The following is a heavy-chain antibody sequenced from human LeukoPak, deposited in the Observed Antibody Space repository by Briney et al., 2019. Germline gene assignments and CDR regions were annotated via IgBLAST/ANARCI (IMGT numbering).Heavy chain of an antibody. Sequence: PGGSLRLSCAASGFTVSSNYMNWVRQAPGKGLEWVSVIYIGGSTYYADFVKGRFTSSRDISKNTVYLQMNSLRPEDTAVYYCARPSNWNYVAYYFDYWGQGTLVTVSS. J-gene: IGHJ4*02. CDR2: IYIGGST. CDR1: GFTVSSNY. CDR3: ARPSNWNYVAYYFDY. D-gene: IGHD1-7*01. V-gene: IGHV3-66*02.